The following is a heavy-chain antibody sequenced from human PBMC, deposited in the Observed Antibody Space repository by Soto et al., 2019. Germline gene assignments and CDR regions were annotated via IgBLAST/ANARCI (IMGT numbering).Heavy chain of an antibody. V-gene: IGHV3-23*01. J-gene: IGHJ3*02. CDR2: ISGSGGST. D-gene: IGHD3-22*01. CDR3: LYYYDSSGYYDAFDI. CDR1: GFTFSSYA. Sequence: GGSLRLSCAASGFTFSSYAMSWVRQAPGKGLEWVSAISGSGGSTYYADSVKGRFTISRDNSKNTLYLQMNSLRAEDTAVYYCLYYYDSSGYYDAFDIWGQGTMVTVSS.